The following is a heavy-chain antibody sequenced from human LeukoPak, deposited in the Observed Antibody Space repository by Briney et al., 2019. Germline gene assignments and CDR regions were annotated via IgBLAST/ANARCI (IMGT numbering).Heavy chain of an antibody. V-gene: IGHV3-23*01. D-gene: IGHD1-26*01. CDR3: AKETPIVGSPGSKKKYYFDY. Sequence: GGSLRLSCAASGFTFSSYAMSWVRQAPGKGLEWVSAISGSGGSTYYADSVKGRFTISRDNSKNTLYLQMNSLRAEDTAVYYCAKETPIVGSPGSKKKYYFDYWGQGTLVTVSS. CDR1: GFTFSSYA. CDR2: ISGSGGST. J-gene: IGHJ4*02.